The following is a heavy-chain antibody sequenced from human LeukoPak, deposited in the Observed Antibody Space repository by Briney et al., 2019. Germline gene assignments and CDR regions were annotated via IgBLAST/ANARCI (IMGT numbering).Heavy chain of an antibody. CDR3: AKDESRAALLRGGNYYYYSGLDV. J-gene: IGHJ6*02. Sequence: GGSLRLSCAASGFTFSSYAMSWVRQAPGKGLEWVALISYDGGNTQYADSVKGRFTISRDNSKNTLSLQMNSLRGEDTAVYYCAKDESRAALLRGGNYYYYSGLDVWGQGTTVTVSS. CDR1: GFTFSSYA. D-gene: IGHD3-10*01. V-gene: IGHV3-30*18. CDR2: ISYDGGNT.